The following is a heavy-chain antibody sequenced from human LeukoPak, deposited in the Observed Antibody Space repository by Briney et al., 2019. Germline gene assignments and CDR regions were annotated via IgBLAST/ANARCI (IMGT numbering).Heavy chain of an antibody. V-gene: IGHV1-46*01. Sequence: ASVKVFCKASGITFTSYYIHRVRQAPGRGLEWMGKINPSGTITTYAPKYQGRVTVTKDTSTNTVYMELSSLRSDDTAVYYCALIAPPHNWGQGTLVTVSS. CDR3: ALIAPPHN. CDR1: GITFTSYY. D-gene: IGHD6-13*01. CDR2: INPSGTIT. J-gene: IGHJ4*02.